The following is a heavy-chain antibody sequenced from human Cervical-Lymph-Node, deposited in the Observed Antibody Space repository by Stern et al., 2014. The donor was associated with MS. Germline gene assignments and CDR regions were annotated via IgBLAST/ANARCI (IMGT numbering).Heavy chain of an antibody. CDR1: GFTFSSYD. CDR2: IGTAGDT. J-gene: IGHJ4*02. Sequence: EVQLVQSGGGLVQPGGSLRLSCAASGFTFSSYDMYWVRQATGKGLEWVSAIGTAGDTYYPGSVNGRFTISRENAKNSLYLQMNSLRAGDTAVYYCARGATYYDILTGYSNVYFDYWGQGTLVTVSS. V-gene: IGHV3-13*01. CDR3: ARGATYYDILTGYSNVYFDY. D-gene: IGHD3-9*01.